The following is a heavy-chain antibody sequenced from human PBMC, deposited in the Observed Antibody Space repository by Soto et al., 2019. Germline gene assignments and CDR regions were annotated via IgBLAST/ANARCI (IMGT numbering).Heavy chain of an antibody. V-gene: IGHV6-1*01. D-gene: IGHD1-7*01. CDR3: ASGPTGTTYYYYAMDI. J-gene: IGHJ6*02. CDR1: GDSVSSNSAA. CDR2: TYYRSKWYN. Sequence: SQTLSLTCAISGDSVSSNSAAWNWIRQFPSRGLEWLGRTYYRSKWYNDYAVSVKSRITINPDTSKNQFSLQLNSVTPEDTAVCCGASGPTGTTYYYYAMDIWGQGTTVTVSS.